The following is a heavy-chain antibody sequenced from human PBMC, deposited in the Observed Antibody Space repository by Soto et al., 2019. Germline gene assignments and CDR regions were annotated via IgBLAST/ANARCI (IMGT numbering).Heavy chain of an antibody. Sequence: QVQLVQSGAEVKKPGSLVKVSCKASGGTFGSYAISWVRQAPGQGLEWMGGIIPIPGTANYAQKFQGRVTIAADESTSTAYMELSSLRSEDTAVYYCARSQGSSTSLEIYYYCYYGMDVWGQGTTVTVSS. V-gene: IGHV1-69*01. D-gene: IGHD2-2*01. CDR1: GGTFGSYA. CDR3: ARSQGSSTSLEIYYYCYYGMDV. CDR2: IIPIPGTA. J-gene: IGHJ6*02.